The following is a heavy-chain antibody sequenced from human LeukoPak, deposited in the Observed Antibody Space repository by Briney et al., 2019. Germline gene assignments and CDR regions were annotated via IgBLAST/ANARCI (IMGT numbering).Heavy chain of an antibody. Sequence: SETLSLTCTVSGGSISSYYWSWIRQPPGKGLEWIGYIYYSGSTNYNPSLKSRVTISVGTSKNQFSLKLSSVTAADTAVYYCARGYYYGSGSYSSLGTDYYYMDVWGKGTTVTISS. V-gene: IGHV4-59*01. D-gene: IGHD3-10*01. CDR3: ARGYYYGSGSYSSLGTDYYYMDV. CDR1: GGSISSYY. J-gene: IGHJ6*03. CDR2: IYYSGST.